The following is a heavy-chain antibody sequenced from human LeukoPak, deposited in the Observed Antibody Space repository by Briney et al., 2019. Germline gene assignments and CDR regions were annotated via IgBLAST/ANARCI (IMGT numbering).Heavy chain of an antibody. D-gene: IGHD2/OR15-2a*01. J-gene: IGHJ4*02. CDR1: GGTFSSYA. V-gene: IGHV1-46*01. CDR3: ARGQNKCLGH. CDR2: INPTGGGT. Sequence: ASVKVSCKASGGTFSSYAISWVRQAPGQGLEWMGVINPTGGGTTYAQRFQGRVTMTRDTSTSTVHMELSSLRSEDTAVYYCARGQNKCLGHWGQGTLVTVSS.